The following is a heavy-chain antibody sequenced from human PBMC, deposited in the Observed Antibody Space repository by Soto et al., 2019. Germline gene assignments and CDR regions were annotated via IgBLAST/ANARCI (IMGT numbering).Heavy chain of an antibody. Sequence: KVACKASGGTFIIYAISWVRQAPGQGLEWMGGIIPIFGTANYAQKFQGRVTITADKATSTAYMELSSLRSEDTAVYYCARMGVSTNHYYYYGMDVWGQGTTVTVSS. V-gene: IGHV1-69*06. J-gene: IGHJ6*02. D-gene: IGHD1-1*01. CDR3: ARMGVSTNHYYYYGMDV. CDR2: IIPIFGTA. CDR1: GGTFIIYA.